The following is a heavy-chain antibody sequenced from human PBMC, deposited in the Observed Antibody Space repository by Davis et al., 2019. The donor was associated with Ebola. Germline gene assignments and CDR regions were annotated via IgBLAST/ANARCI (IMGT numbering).Heavy chain of an antibody. CDR2: IGTAGDT. CDR3: ARAYCSSTSCRYYYGMDV. CDR1: GFTFSSYD. J-gene: IGHJ6*02. Sequence: GGSLRLSCAASGFTFSSYDMHWVRQATGKGLEWVSAIGTAGDTYYPGSVKGRFTISRENAKNSLYLQMNSLRAEDTAVYYCARAYCSSTSCRYYYGMDVWGQGTTVTVSS. V-gene: IGHV3-13*01. D-gene: IGHD2-2*01.